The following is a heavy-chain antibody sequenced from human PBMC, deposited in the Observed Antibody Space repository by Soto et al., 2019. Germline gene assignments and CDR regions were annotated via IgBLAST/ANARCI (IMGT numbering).Heavy chain of an antibody. CDR1: GGSISSYY. CDR2: IYYSGST. CDR3: ARDSGGYDWSYFDY. D-gene: IGHD5-12*01. V-gene: IGHV4-59*01. Sequence: SETLSLTCTVSGGSISSYYWSWIRQPPGKGLEWIGYIYYSGSTNYNPSLKSRVTISVDTSKNQFSLKLSSVTAADTAVYYCARDSGGYDWSYFDYWGQGTLVTVSS. J-gene: IGHJ4*02.